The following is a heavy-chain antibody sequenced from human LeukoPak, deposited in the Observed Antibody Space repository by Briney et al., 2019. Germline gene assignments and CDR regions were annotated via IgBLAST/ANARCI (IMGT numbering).Heavy chain of an antibody. D-gene: IGHD3-10*01. CDR1: GFTVSSNY. Sequence: GGSLRLSCAASGFTVSSNYMSWVRQAPGKGLEWVSVIYSGGRTYYAGSVKGRFTISRDNSKNTLYLQMSSLRVEDTAVYYCAREYYYGSGTYPYFDCWGQGTLVTVSS. V-gene: IGHV3-53*01. CDR2: IYSGGRT. CDR3: AREYYYGSGTYPYFDC. J-gene: IGHJ4*02.